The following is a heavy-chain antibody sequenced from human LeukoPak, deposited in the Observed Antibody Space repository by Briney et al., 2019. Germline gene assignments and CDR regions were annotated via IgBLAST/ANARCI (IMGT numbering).Heavy chain of an antibody. CDR3: AKDTIVVVTAYFDY. CDR1: GFTFSSYA. J-gene: IGHJ4*02. Sequence: GGSLRLSCAASGFTFSSYAMSWVRQAPGKGLEWVSAISGSGGSTYYADSVKGRFTISRDNSKDTLYLQMNSLRAEDTAVYYCAKDTIVVVTAYFDYWGQGTLVTVSS. CDR2: ISGSGGST. V-gene: IGHV3-23*01. D-gene: IGHD2-21*02.